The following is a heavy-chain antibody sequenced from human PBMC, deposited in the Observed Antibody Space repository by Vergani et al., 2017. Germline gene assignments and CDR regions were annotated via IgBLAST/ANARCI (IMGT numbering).Heavy chain of an antibody. CDR2: INHSGST. CDR3: ARAELTPCAFDI. Sequence: QVQLQQWGAGLLKPSETLSLTCAVYGGSFSGYYWSWIRQPPGKGLEWIGEINHSGSTNYNPSLKSRVTISVDTSKNQFSLKLSSVTAADTAVYYCARAELTPCAFDIWGQGTMVTVSS. CDR1: GGSFSGYY. D-gene: IGHD4-23*01. J-gene: IGHJ3*02. V-gene: IGHV4-34*01.